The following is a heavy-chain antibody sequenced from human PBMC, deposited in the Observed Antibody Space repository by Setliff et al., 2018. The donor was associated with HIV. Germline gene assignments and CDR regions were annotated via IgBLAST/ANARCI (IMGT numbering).Heavy chain of an antibody. D-gene: IGHD4-4*01. J-gene: IGHJ3*02. CDR2: INYDESSE. V-gene: IGHV3-30*02. CDR3: AKDGDYRNGDYDAFDI. CDR1: GFTSSVHG. Sequence: GGSLRLSCAASGFTSSVHGMHWVRQAPGKGLEWVAFINYDESSEYYADSVKGRVSITRDNSKNTVDLHMNSLRTEDTAVYYCAKDGDYRNGDYDAFDIWGLGTMVTVSS.